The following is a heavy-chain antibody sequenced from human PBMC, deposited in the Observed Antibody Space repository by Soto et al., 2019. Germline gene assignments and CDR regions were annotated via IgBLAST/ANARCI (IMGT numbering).Heavy chain of an antibody. J-gene: IGHJ6*02. CDR2: INWNSGSI. Sequence: GGSLRLSCAASGFTFDDYAMHRVRQAPGKGLEWVSGINWNSGSIGYADSVKGRFTISRDNAKTSLYLQMNSLRAEDTALYYCATDRGSGSYASKYFNFGMAVWGQGTTVTV. CDR1: GFTFDDYA. CDR3: ATDRGSGSYASKYFNFGMAV. D-gene: IGHD3-10*01. V-gene: IGHV3-9*01.